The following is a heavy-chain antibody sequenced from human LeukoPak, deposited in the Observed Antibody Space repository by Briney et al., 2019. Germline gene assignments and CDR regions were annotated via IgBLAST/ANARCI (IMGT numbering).Heavy chain of an antibody. D-gene: IGHD6-19*01. J-gene: IGHJ4*02. CDR2: INHSGST. CDR3: ARERLVGPFDY. CDR1: GGSFSGYY. Sequence: SETLSLTCAVYGGSFSGYYWSWIRQPPGKGLEWIGEINHSGSTNYNPSLKSRVTISVDTSKNQFSLKLSSVTAADTAVYYCARERLVGPFDYWGQGTLVTVSS. V-gene: IGHV4-34*01.